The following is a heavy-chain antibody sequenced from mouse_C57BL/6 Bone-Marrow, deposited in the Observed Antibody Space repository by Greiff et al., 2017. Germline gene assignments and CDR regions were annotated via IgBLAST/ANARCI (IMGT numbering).Heavy chain of an antibody. V-gene: IGHV2-2*01. D-gene: IGHD1-1*01. CDR3: ARNPSYDYGSSCDGNARDY. CDR1: GFSLTSYG. CDR2: IWSGGST. J-gene: IGHJ4*01. Sequence: VMLVESGPGLVQPSQSLSITCTVSGFSLTSYGVHWVRQSPGKGLEWLGVIWSGGSTDYNAAFISSLTICQDNYTCQAFFKMNSLQTDDTAIYNCARNPSYDYGSSCDGNARDYWGQGTTVTVSS.